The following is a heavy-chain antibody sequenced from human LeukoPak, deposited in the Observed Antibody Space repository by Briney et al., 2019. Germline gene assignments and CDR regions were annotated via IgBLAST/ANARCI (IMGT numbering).Heavy chain of an antibody. D-gene: IGHD6-13*01. CDR1: GFTFDDYG. Sequence: PGGSLRLSCAASGFTFDDYGMSWVRQAPGKGLEWVSAISGSGGSTYYADSVKGRFTISRDSSKNTLYLQMNSLRAEDTAVYYCAKLYSSSWYPYYYYYMDVWGKGTTVTISS. CDR2: ISGSGGST. CDR3: AKLYSSSWYPYYYYYMDV. J-gene: IGHJ6*03. V-gene: IGHV3-23*01.